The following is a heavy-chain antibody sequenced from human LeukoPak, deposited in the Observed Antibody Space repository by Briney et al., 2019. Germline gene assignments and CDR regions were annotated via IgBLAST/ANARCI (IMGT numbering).Heavy chain of an antibody. CDR1: GYTFTIYG. Sequence: ASVTDSSKASGYTFTIYGISWVRQAPGQGLERMGWISAYNGNTNYTQKLQGRVTMTTDTSTSTAYMELRSLRPDDTAVYYCARIVVVPAAMQSWFDPWGQGTLVTVSS. CDR3: ARIVVVPAAMQSWFDP. J-gene: IGHJ5*02. V-gene: IGHV1-18*01. D-gene: IGHD2-2*01. CDR2: ISAYNGNT.